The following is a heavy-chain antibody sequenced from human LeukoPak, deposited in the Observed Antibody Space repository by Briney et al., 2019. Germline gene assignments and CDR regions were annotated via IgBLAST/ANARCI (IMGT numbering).Heavy chain of an antibody. D-gene: IGHD5/OR15-5a*01. V-gene: IGHV1-46*01. CDR1: GYTFTSNY. Sequence: ASVKVSCKAFGYTFTSNYMHWVRQAPGQGPEWMGVISPSGGSTTCAQKFQGRVTLTRDMSTSTVYMELSSLRSEDTAVYYCAGSFYDLLVYFDCWGQGTLVTVSS. CDR3: AGSFYDLLVYFDC. CDR2: ISPSGGST. J-gene: IGHJ4*02.